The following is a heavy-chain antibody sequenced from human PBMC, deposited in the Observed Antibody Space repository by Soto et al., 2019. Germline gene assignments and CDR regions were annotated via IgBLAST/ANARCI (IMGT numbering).Heavy chain of an antibody. V-gene: IGHV1-69*13. CDR1: GGTFSGYA. CDR2: IIPIFGTA. CDR3: ARAGIVVVPAASRSPTQALGV. Sequence: SVKVSCKASGGTFSGYAISWVRQAPGQGXEWMGGIIPIFGTANYAQKFQGRVTITADESTSTAYMELSSLRSEDTAVYYCARAGIVVVPAASRSPTQALGVWGQGTTVTVSS. D-gene: IGHD2-2*01. J-gene: IGHJ6*02.